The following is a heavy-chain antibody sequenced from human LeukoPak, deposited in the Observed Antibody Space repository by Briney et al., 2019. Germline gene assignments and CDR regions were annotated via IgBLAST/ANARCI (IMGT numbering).Heavy chain of an antibody. D-gene: IGHD3-9*01. V-gene: IGHV1-18*01. CDR3: VRDQYLNVMTGFDE. CDR1: GYMFNLYG. J-gene: IGHJ4*02. Sequence: ASVKVSCKASGYMFNLYGISWVRQAPGQGLEWMAWTSVNNGDTKYGQKFQGRVTVTTDTSTSTVYLELRSLRPDDTAVYYCVRDQYLNVMTGFDEWGQGTLVTVSS. CDR2: TSVNNGDT.